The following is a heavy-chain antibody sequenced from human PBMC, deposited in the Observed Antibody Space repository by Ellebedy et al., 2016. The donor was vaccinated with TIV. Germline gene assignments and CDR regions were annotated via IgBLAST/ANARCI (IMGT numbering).Heavy chain of an antibody. Sequence: PGGSLRLSCAASGMTFRGYSMHWVRQAPGKGLEWVAHISHDGGEEYYADSVKGRFTVSRDNSKSTLFLQVEGLRAEDTAVYYCARGNGGKDWGVFYFDYWGQGALVTVSS. J-gene: IGHJ4*02. CDR3: ARGNGGKDWGVFYFDY. D-gene: IGHD2-8*01. CDR2: ISHDGGEE. V-gene: IGHV3-30*04. CDR1: GMTFRGYS.